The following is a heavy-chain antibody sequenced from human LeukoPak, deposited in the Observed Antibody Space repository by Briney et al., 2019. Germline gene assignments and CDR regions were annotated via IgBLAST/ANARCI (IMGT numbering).Heavy chain of an antibody. CDR1: GGTFSSYA. D-gene: IGHD1-14*01. V-gene: IGHV1-69*13. Sequence: SVKVSCKASGGTFSSYAISWVRQAPGQGLEWMGGIIPIFGTANYAQKFQGRVTITADESTSTAYMELSSLRSEDTAVYYCARGTALTQGHRYYYYGMDVWGQGTTVAVSS. CDR2: IIPIFGTA. CDR3: ARGTALTQGHRYYYYGMDV. J-gene: IGHJ6*02.